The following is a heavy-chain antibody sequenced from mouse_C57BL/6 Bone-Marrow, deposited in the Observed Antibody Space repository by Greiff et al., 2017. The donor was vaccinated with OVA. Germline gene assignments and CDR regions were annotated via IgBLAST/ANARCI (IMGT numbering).Heavy chain of an antibody. CDR3: VRQGNYGYYFDY. CDR2: IRSKSNNYAT. CDR1: GFSFNTYA. Sequence: EVKLVESGGGLVQPKGSLKLSCAASGFSFNTYAMNWVRQAPGKGLEWVARIRSKSNNYATYYADSVKDRFTISRDDSESMLYLQMNNLKTEDTAMYYCVRQGNYGYYFDYWGQGTTLTVSS. V-gene: IGHV10-1*01. J-gene: IGHJ2*01. D-gene: IGHD2-1*01.